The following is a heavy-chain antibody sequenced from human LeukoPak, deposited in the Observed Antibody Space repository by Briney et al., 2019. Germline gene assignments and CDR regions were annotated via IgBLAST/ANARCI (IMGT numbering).Heavy chain of an antibody. CDR1: GGSFSGYY. Sequence: SETLSLTCAVYGGSFSGYYWSWIRQPPGKGLEWIGEINHSGSTNYNPSLKSRVTISVDTSKNQFSLKLSSVTAADTAVYYCASPTVTTGAFDIWGQGTMVTVSS. D-gene: IGHD4-17*01. J-gene: IGHJ3*02. CDR3: ASPTVTTGAFDI. CDR2: INHSGST. V-gene: IGHV4-34*01.